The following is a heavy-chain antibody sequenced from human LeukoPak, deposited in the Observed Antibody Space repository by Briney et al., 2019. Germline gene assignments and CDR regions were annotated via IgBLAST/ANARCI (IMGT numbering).Heavy chain of an antibody. J-gene: IGHJ3*02. D-gene: IGHD3-22*01. V-gene: IGHV3-7*01. CDR3: ARDLPLYYYDSSGYYGRNAFDI. CDR2: IKEDGSEK. Sequence: PGGSLRLSCAASGFIFSSYWMSWIRQAPGKGLEWVANIKEDGSEKYYVDSVKGRFTISRDNAKNSLYLQMNSLRAEDTAVYYCARDLPLYYYDSSGYYGRNAFDIWGQGTMVTVSS. CDR1: GFIFSSYW.